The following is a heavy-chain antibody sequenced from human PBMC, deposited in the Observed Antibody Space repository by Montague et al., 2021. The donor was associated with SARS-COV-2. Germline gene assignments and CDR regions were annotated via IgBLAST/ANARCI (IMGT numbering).Heavy chain of an antibody. D-gene: IGHD2-15*01. V-gene: IGHV4-31*03. CDR1: GGSISSGGYY. J-gene: IGHJ3*02. CDR3: PRARVTLSLVVNAFDI. CDR2: IYYSGST. Sequence: TLSLTCTVSGGSISSGGYYWSWIRHHPGKGLEWVVNIYYSGSTHYNLSLKIRVTISVDTSKNQFSLKLSSVTAADTAVYYCPRARVTLSLVVNAFDIWGQGTMVTVSS.